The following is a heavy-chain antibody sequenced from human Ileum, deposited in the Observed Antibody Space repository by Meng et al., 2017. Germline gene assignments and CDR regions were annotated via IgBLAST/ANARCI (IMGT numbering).Heavy chain of an antibody. Sequence: SETLSLTCTVSGGSIDSDYWTWIRQPPGKGLEWIGYIYNSGNTNQNPSLKSRVTISIDTSKNQLSLKLISVTAADTGLYYCAKKAFSGTIAALGSWGQGTLVTVSS. D-gene: IGHD6-13*01. CDR2: IYNSGNT. J-gene: IGHJ4*02. CDR3: AKKAFSGTIAALGS. V-gene: IGHV4-59*01. CDR1: GGSIDSDY.